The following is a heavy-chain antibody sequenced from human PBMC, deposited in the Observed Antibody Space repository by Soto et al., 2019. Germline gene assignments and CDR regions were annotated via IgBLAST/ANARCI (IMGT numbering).Heavy chain of an antibody. CDR3: ARTNSGSYDYYYYYGMDV. Sequence: KTSETLSLTCTVSGGSISSYYWSWIRQPPGKGLEWIGYIYYSGSTNYNPSLKSRVTISVDTSKNQFSLKLSSVTAADTAVYYCARTNSGSYDYYYYYGMDVWGQGTTVTVSS. CDR1: GGSISSYY. J-gene: IGHJ6*02. CDR2: IYYSGST. V-gene: IGHV4-59*01. D-gene: IGHD3-10*01.